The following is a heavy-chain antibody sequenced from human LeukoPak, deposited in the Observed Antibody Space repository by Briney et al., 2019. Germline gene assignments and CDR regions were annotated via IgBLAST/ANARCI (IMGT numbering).Heavy chain of an antibody. CDR3: ASLVRVAAGLNDAFDI. J-gene: IGHJ3*02. V-gene: IGHV5-51*01. CDR1: GYSFTSYW. D-gene: IGHD6-13*01. Sequence: PGESLKISCKGSGYSFTSYWIGWGRQMPGKGLEWMGIIYPGDSDARYSPSFQGQVTISADKAISTAYLQWSSLKASHTAMYYCASLVRVAAGLNDAFDIWGQGTMVTVSS. CDR2: IYPGDSDA.